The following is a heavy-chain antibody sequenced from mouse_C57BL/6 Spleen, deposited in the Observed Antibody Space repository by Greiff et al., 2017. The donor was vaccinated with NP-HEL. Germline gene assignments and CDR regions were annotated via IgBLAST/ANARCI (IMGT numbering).Heavy chain of an antibody. CDR1: GFSLTSYG. CDR2: IWSGGST. D-gene: IGHD1-1*01. CDR3: ARKRERTTRDAMDY. J-gene: IGHJ4*01. V-gene: IGHV2-2*01. Sequence: VKLMESGPGLVQPSQSLSITCTVSGFSLTSYGVHWVRQSPGKGLEWLGVIWSGGSTDYNAAFISRLSISKDNSKSQVFFKMNSLQADDTAIYYCARKRERTTRDAMDYWGQGTSVTVSS.